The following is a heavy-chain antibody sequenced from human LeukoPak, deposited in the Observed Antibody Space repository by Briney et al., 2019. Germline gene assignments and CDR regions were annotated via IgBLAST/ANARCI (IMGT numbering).Heavy chain of an antibody. CDR2: IVVGSGNT. Sequence: GASVKVSCKASGLTFTSSAMQWVRQARGQRLEWIGWIVVGSGNTNYAQKFQERVTITRDMSTSTAYMELSSLRSEDTAVYYCAARYYYDRSGYYYPFDYWGQGTLVTVSS. V-gene: IGHV1-58*02. CDR1: GLTFTSSA. J-gene: IGHJ4*02. D-gene: IGHD3-22*01. CDR3: AARYYYDRSGYYYPFDY.